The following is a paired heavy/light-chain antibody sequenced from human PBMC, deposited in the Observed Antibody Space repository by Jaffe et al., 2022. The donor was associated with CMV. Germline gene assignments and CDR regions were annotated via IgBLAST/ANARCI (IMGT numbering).Light chain of an antibody. CDR2: KAS. CDR1: QSISVW. CDR3: QQYNTYPWT. J-gene: IGKJ1*01. Sequence: DIQMTQSPSTLSASVGDRVTITCRASQSISVWLAWYQQKPGKAPKLLINKASSLENGVPSRFSGSGSGTEFTLTISSLQPDDFAAYYCQQYNTYPWTFGQGTKVEIK. V-gene: IGKV1-5*03.
Heavy chain of an antibody. CDR3: AGEREHGGRSGWVY. CDR1: GFTVSSIY. D-gene: IGHD1-26*01. J-gene: IGHJ4*02. CDR2: MYSGGTT. V-gene: IGHV3-53*02. Sequence: EVQLVETGGGLIQPGGSLRLSCAASGFTVSSIYMSWVRQSPGRGLEWVSVMYSGGTTYYADSVKGRFTISRDNSKNTLYLQMNSLGAEDTAIYYCAGEREHGGRSGWVYWGQGTLVTVSS.